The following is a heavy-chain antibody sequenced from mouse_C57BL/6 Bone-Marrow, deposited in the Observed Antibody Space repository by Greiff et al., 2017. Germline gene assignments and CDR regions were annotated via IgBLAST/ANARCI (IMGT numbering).Heavy chain of an antibody. Sequence: VQLQQSGPELVKPGASVKIPCKASGYTFTDYNMDWVKQSNGKSLEWIGDLNPNNGGTISNPKFKGQATLTLDKSSSTAYMELRSLTSEDTAVYYCAREGFDDWGQGTTLTVSS. J-gene: IGHJ2*01. V-gene: IGHV1-18*01. CDR3: AREGFDD. CDR1: GYTFTDYN. CDR2: LNPNNGGT.